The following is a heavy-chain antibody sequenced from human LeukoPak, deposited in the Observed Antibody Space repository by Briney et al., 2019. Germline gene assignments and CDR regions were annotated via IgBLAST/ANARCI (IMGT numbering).Heavy chain of an antibody. CDR2: IYYSGST. CDR3: TRGGSGWNFYYYYYYMDV. D-gene: IGHD6-19*01. V-gene: IGHV4-59*01. Sequence: SETLSLTCTVSGGSISSYYWSWIRQPPGKGLEWIGYIYYSGSTNYNPSLKSRVTISVDTSKNQFSLKLSSVTAADTAVYYCTRGGSGWNFYYYYYYMDVWGKGTTVTISS. CDR1: GGSISSYY. J-gene: IGHJ6*03.